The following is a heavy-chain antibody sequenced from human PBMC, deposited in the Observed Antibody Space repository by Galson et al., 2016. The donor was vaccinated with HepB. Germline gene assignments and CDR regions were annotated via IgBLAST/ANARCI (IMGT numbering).Heavy chain of an antibody. CDR3: AKLPGAAAATSDPFDI. Sequence: SLRLSCAASGFSFNNYGMHWVRQAPGKGLEWAAVISYDGGNKYYADSVKGRFTISRDNSKNTLFLQMNSLRTEDTAVYCCAKLPGAAAATSDPFDIWGQGTMVTVS. CDR1: GFSFNNYG. V-gene: IGHV3-30*18. D-gene: IGHD6-13*01. CDR2: ISYDGGNK. J-gene: IGHJ3*02.